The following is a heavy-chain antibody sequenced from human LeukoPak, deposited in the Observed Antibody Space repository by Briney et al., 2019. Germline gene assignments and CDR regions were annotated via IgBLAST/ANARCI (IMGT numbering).Heavy chain of an antibody. Sequence: PSETLSLTCAVSGGSISSSNWWSWDRQPPGKGLEWIGEIYHSGSTNYNPSLKSRVTISVDKSKNQFSLKLSSVTAADTAVYYCARDISGYFYYFDHWGQGTLVTVSS. V-gene: IGHV4-4*02. D-gene: IGHD3-9*01. CDR3: ARDISGYFYYFDH. CDR1: GGSISSSNW. J-gene: IGHJ4*02. CDR2: IYHSGST.